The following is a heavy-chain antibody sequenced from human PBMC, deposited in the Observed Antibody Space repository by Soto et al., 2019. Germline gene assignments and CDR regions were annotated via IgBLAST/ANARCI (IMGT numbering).Heavy chain of an antibody. V-gene: IGHV4-59*01. CDR2: IYYSGST. Sequence: QVQLQESGPGLVKPSETLSLTCTVSGGSISSYYWSWIRQPPGKGLEWIGYIYYSGSTNYTPSLSNRVSISIETSKNQFSLKLSSVTAADTAVYYCARAMGNFWSGYLYYYYYMDVWVKGTTVTVSS. J-gene: IGHJ6*03. CDR3: ARAMGNFWSGYLYYYYYMDV. D-gene: IGHD3-3*01. CDR1: GGSISSYY.